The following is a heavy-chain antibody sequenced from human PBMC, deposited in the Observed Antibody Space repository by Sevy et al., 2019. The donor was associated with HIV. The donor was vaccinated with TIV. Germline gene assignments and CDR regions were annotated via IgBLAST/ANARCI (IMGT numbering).Heavy chain of an antibody. CDR1: GFTFSDYY. D-gene: IGHD6-19*01. CDR2: ISSSGSTI. CDR3: ARGPGIAVAGDLYFQH. Sequence: GGSLRLSCAASGFTFSDYYMSWIRHAPGKGLEWVSYISSSGSTIYYADSVKGRFTISRDNAKNSLYLQMNSLRAEDTAVYYCARGPGIAVAGDLYFQHWGQGTLVTVSS. V-gene: IGHV3-11*01. J-gene: IGHJ1*01.